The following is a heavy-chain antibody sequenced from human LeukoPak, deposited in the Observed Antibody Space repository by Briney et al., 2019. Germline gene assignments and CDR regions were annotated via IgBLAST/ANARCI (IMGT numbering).Heavy chain of an antibody. D-gene: IGHD3-16*01. V-gene: IGHV3-21*01. J-gene: IGHJ5*02. Sequence: GGSLRLSCAASGFTFSSYSMNWVRQAPGEGLEWVSSISSSSYIYYADSVKGRFNISRDNAKNSLYLQMNSLRAEDTAVYYCASSTGGITKNWFDPWGQGTLVTVSS. CDR2: ISSSSYI. CDR1: GFTFSSYS. CDR3: ASSTGGITKNWFDP.